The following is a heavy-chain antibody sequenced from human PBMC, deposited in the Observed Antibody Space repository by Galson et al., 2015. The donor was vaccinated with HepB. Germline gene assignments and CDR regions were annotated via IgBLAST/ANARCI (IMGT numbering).Heavy chain of an antibody. CDR3: TSSGDSSGYYPKDY. D-gene: IGHD3-22*01. J-gene: IGHJ4*02. CDR2: IRSKANSYAT. Sequence: SLRLSCAASGFTFSGSAMHWVRQASGKGLEWVGRIRSKANSYATAYAASVKGRFTISRDDSKNTAYLQMNSLKTEDTAVYYCTSSGDSSGYYPKDYWGQGTLVTVSS. V-gene: IGHV3-73*01. CDR1: GFTFSGSA.